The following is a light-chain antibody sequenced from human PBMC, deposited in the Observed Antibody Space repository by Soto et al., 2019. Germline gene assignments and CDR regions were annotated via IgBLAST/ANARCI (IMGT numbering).Light chain of an antibody. CDR3: HQAHSFPYT. CDR2: SAS. CDR1: QGIASW. Sequence: DIQMTQSPSSVSASVGDRVTITCRASQGIASWLAWYQQKPGNAPNLLIYSASGLQGGVPSRFSGSGSGTDFPLTISSLQPEDFATYYCHQAHSFPYTFGQGTKLEIK. J-gene: IGKJ2*01. V-gene: IGKV1-12*01.